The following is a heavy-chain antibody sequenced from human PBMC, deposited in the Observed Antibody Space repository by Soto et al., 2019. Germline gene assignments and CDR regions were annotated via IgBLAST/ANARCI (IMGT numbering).Heavy chain of an antibody. Sequence: QITLKESGPTLVKPTQTLTLTCTFSGFSLSSSGVGVGWIRQPPGKALEWLAPIYWDDDKLYSPSLESRVITTRDTSKSQVVLTVINMDPVDTATYFCARLLGGCLSTGCSLFRFDRWGQGTLGTVSS. CDR3: ARLLGGCLSTGCSLFRFDR. CDR1: GFSLSSSGVG. D-gene: IGHD2-2*01. CDR2: IYWDDDK. J-gene: IGHJ5*02. V-gene: IGHV2-5*02.